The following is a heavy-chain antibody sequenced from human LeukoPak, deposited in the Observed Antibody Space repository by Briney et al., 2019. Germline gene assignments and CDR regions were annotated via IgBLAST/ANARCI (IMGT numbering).Heavy chain of an antibody. CDR3: ARGDYGDWRYYFDY. CDR2: IWYDGSNK. V-gene: IGHV3-33*01. Sequence: PGGSLRLSCAASGFTFSSYGMHWVRQAPGKGLEWVAVIWYDGSNKYYADSVKGRFTISRDNSKNTLYLQMNSLRAEDTAVYYCARGDYGDWRYYFDYWGQGTLVTVSS. J-gene: IGHJ4*02. CDR1: GFTFSSYG. D-gene: IGHD4-17*01.